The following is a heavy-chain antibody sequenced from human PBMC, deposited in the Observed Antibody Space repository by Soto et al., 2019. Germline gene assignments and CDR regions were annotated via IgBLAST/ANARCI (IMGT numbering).Heavy chain of an antibody. Sequence: PSETLSLTCTVSGGSISSSSYYWGWIRQPPGKGLEWIGSIYYSGSTYYNPSLKSRVTISVDTSKNQFSLKLSSVTAADTAVYYCARGKQNIVVAWIDYWGQGTLVTVSS. CDR1: GGSISSSSYY. V-gene: IGHV4-39*01. CDR3: ARGKQNIVVAWIDY. CDR2: IYYSGST. J-gene: IGHJ4*02. D-gene: IGHD2-2*01.